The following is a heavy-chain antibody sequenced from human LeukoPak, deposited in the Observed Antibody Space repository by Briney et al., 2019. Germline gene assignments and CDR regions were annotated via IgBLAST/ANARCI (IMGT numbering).Heavy chain of an antibody. Sequence: ASVKVSCKVSGYTLTELSMHWVRQAPGKGLEWMGGLDPEDGETIYAQKFQGRVTMTEDTSTDTAYMELSSLRSEDTAVYYCATRYDFWSGYNLYYFDYWGQGTLVTVSS. V-gene: IGHV1-24*01. CDR1: GYTLTELS. J-gene: IGHJ4*02. CDR3: ATRYDFWSGYNLYYFDY. CDR2: LDPEDGET. D-gene: IGHD3-3*01.